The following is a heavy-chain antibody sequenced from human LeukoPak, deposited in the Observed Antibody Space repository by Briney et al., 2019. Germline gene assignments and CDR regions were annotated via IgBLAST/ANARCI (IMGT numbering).Heavy chain of an antibody. V-gene: IGHV4-31*03. CDR3: ARYSGNYLFDY. D-gene: IGHD1-26*01. J-gene: IGHJ4*02. Sequence: SETLSLTCTVSGGSISSGGYYWSWIRQHPGKGLEWIGYIYYSGSTYCNPSLKSRVTISVDTSKNQFSLKLSSVTAADTAVYYCARYSGNYLFDYWGQGTLVTVSS. CDR2: IYYSGST. CDR1: GGSISSGGYY.